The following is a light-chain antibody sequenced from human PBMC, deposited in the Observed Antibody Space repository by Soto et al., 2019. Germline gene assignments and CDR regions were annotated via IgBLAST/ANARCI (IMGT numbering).Light chain of an antibody. CDR1: SSDVGNYNL. J-gene: IGLJ3*02. V-gene: IGLV2-23*01. CDR3: CSYAGSSTWV. CDR2: EGT. Sequence: QTASVSGSPGQSITISCTGTSSDVGNYNLVSWYQQHPGKAPKLMIYEGTERPSGVSNRFSGSKSGNTASLTISGLQAEDGADYYCCSYAGSSTWVFGGGTKVTVL.